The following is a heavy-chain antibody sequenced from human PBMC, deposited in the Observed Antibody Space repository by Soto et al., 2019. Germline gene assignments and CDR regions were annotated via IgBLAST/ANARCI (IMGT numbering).Heavy chain of an antibody. CDR1: GYTFTSYY. CDR3: DGGYCGRTRWHDSYYFDF. Sequence: ASVKVSCKASGYTFTSYYMHWVRQAPGQGLEWMGIINPSCGSTSYAQKFQGRVTMTTDTSTSTAYMELSSLRPEDKAVYYWDGGYCGRTRWHDSYYFDFWGQGTLVTVSS. J-gene: IGHJ4*01. CDR2: INPSCGST. D-gene: IGHD2-2*01. V-gene: IGHV1-46*03.